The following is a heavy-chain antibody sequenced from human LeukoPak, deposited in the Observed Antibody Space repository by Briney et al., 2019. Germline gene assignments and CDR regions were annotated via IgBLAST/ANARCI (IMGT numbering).Heavy chain of an antibody. CDR2: IYTSGST. Sequence: SETLSLTCTVSGGSISSGSYYWSWIRQPAGKGLEWIGRIYTSGSTNYNPSLKSRVTISVDTSKNQFSLKLSSVTAADTAVYYCARKRITADAFDIWGQGTMVTVSS. CDR3: ARKRITADAFDI. D-gene: IGHD1-20*01. V-gene: IGHV4-61*02. J-gene: IGHJ3*02. CDR1: GGSISSGSYY.